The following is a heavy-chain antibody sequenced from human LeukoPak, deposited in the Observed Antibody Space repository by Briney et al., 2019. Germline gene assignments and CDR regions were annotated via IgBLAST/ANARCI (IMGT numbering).Heavy chain of an antibody. J-gene: IGHJ4*02. Sequence: PSETLSLTCAVYGGSFSGYYWSWIRQPPGKGLEWLGEINHSGSTNYNPSLKSRVTISVDTSKNQFSLKLSSVTAADTAVYYCGRVGGEYFDFWSGYHGTVDYWGQGTLVTVSS. CDR3: GRVGGEYFDFWSGYHGTVDY. D-gene: IGHD3-3*01. CDR1: GGSFSGYY. V-gene: IGHV4-34*01. CDR2: INHSGST.